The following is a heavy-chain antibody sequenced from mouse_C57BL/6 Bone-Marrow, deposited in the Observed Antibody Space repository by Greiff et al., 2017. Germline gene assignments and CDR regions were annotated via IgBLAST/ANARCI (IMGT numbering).Heavy chain of an antibody. CDR1: GYTFTDYE. V-gene: IGHV1-15*01. Sequence: QVQLQQSGAELVRPGASVTLSCKASGYTFTDYEMHWVKQTPVHGLEWIGAIDPETGGTAYNQKFTGKAILTADKSSNTADMELRILTSEDSAVYYCTRSLITTVIAPDYWGQGTTLTVSS. D-gene: IGHD1-1*01. J-gene: IGHJ2*01. CDR3: TRSLITTVIAPDY. CDR2: IDPETGGT.